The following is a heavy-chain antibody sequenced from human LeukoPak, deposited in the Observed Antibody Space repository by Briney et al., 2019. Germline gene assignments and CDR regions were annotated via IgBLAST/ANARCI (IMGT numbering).Heavy chain of an antibody. CDR2: IRYDGSNK. J-gene: IGHJ3*02. CDR3: ARDSEQWLPVDDAFDI. CDR1: GFTFSSYG. D-gene: IGHD6-19*01. V-gene: IGHV3-30*02. Sequence: GGSLRLSCAASGFTFSSYGMHWVRQAPGKGLEWVAFIRYDGSNKYYADSVKGRFTISRDNAQNSLYLQMNSLRAEDTAVYYCARDSEQWLPVDDAFDIWGQGTMVTVSS.